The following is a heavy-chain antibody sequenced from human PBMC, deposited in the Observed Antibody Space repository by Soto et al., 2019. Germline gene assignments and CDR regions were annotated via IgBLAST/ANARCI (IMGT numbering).Heavy chain of an antibody. CDR3: ARSTSGSYYFDY. J-gene: IGHJ4*02. V-gene: IGHV2-70*01. D-gene: IGHD1-26*01. CDR2: IDWDDDK. CDR1: GFSLSTSGMC. Sequence: SGPALVNPTQTLTLTCTFSGFSLSTSGMCVSGIRQPPGKALEWLALIDWDDDKYYSTSLKTRLTISKDTSKNQVVLTMTNMDPVDTATYYCARSTSGSYYFDYWGQGTLVTVSS.